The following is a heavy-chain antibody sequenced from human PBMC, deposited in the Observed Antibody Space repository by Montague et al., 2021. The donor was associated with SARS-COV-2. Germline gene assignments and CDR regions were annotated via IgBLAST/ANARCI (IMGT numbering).Heavy chain of an antibody. CDR3: TRDYRSIVGDGLDI. CDR1: GFTFSNYD. D-gene: IGHD3-16*02. Sequence: SLRLSCAASGFTFSNYDMNWVRQAPGKGPEWISYISTSAHTTSYAGSVKGRFTISRDNGKNSPYLQMNSLRVEDTAVYYCTRDYRSIVGDGLDIWGQGTKVTVSS. J-gene: IGHJ3*02. CDR2: ISTSAHTT. V-gene: IGHV3-48*03.